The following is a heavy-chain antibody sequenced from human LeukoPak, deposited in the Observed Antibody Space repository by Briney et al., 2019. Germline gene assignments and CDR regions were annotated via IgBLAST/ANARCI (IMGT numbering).Heavy chain of an antibody. D-gene: IGHD1-26*01. CDR2: INHSGST. Sequence: SETLSLTCAVYGGSFSGYYWSWIRQPPGKGLEWIGEINHSGSTNYNPSLKSRVTISVDTSKNQFSLKLSSVTAADTAVYYCARGTLVGARVDYWGQGTLVTVSS. CDR3: ARGTLVGARVDY. CDR1: GGSFSGYY. V-gene: IGHV4-34*01. J-gene: IGHJ4*02.